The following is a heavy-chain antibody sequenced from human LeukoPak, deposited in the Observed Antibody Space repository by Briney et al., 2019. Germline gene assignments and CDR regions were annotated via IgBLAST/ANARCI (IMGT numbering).Heavy chain of an antibody. Sequence: GGSLRLSCAASGFTFSSYDMHWVRQATGKGLEWVSAIGTAGDTYYPGSVKGRFTISRENAKNSLYLQMNSLGAEDTAVYYCARGGNYDILTGYFSPDFDYWGQGTLVTVSS. V-gene: IGHV3-13*01. J-gene: IGHJ4*02. D-gene: IGHD3-9*01. CDR2: IGTAGDT. CDR3: ARGGNYDILTGYFSPDFDY. CDR1: GFTFSSYD.